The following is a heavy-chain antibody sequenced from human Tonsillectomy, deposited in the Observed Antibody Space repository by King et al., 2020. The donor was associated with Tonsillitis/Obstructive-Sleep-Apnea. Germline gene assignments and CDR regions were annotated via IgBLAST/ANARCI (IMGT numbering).Heavy chain of an antibody. J-gene: IGHJ4*02. Sequence: QLVQSGGGLVQPGGSLRLSCAASGFSFSSYEMNWVRQAPGKGLEWVAYISSSGSTIYYADSVKGRFTISRENAKNSLYLQMNSLRAEDTAVYYCARGSRYYDFWTGSMNFASWGQGTLVTVSS. V-gene: IGHV3-48*03. CDR3: ARGSRYYDFWTGSMNFAS. CDR1: GFSFSSYE. CDR2: ISSSGSTI. D-gene: IGHD3-3*01.